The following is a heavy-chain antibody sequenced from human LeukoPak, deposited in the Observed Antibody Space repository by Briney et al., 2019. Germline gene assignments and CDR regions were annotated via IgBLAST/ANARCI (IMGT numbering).Heavy chain of an antibody. Sequence: GRSLRLSCAASGFTFNSYAMHWVRQAPGKGLEWVAVISYDGSDKYYADSVKGRFTISRDNSKNTLYLQMNSLRAEDTAVYYCATGMAAAGVEDYWGQGTLVTVSS. J-gene: IGHJ4*02. CDR3: ATGMAAAGVEDY. V-gene: IGHV3-30-3*01. CDR2: ISYDGSDK. D-gene: IGHD6-13*01. CDR1: GFTFNSYA.